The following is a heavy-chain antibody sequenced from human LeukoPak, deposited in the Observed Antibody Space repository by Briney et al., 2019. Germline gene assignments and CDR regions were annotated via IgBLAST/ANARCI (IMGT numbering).Heavy chain of an antibody. V-gene: IGHV3-48*01. D-gene: IGHD1-20*01. J-gene: IGHJ4*02. CDR2: ISSSSSTI. CDR1: GFTFSSYS. CDR3: ARDRDNWKIDY. Sequence: PGGSLRHSCAASGFTFSSYSMNWVRQAPGKGLEWVSYISSSSSTIYYADSVKGRFTISRDNAKNSLYLQMNSLRAEDTAVYYCARDRDNWKIDYWGQGTLVTVSS.